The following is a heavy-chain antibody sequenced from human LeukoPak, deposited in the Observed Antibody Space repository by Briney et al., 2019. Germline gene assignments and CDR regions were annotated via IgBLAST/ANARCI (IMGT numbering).Heavy chain of an antibody. D-gene: IGHD3-10*01. CDR1: GGSISSGDYY. CDR2: IYYSGST. CDR3: ARVGGSGSIVWFDP. J-gene: IGHJ5*02. V-gene: IGHV4-30-4*02. Sequence: SETLSLTCTVSGGSISSGDYYWSWIRQPPGKGREWIGYIYYSGSTYYNPSLKSRVTISVDMSKNQFSLKLSSVTAADTAVYYCARVGGSGSIVWFDPWGQGTLVTVSS.